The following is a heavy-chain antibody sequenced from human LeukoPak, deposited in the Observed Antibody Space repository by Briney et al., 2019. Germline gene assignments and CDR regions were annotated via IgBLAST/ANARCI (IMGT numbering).Heavy chain of an antibody. V-gene: IGHV3-7*01. D-gene: IGHD5-18*01. CDR3: ARLHTAMVVDAFDI. J-gene: IGHJ3*02. CDR2: IKQDGSER. Sequence: GGSLRLSCAASGFTFSRFWMNWVRQAPGKGLEWVANIKQDGSERYYVDSVRGRFTISRDNAKKSLYLEMNSLRAEDTAVYYCARLHTAMVVDAFDIWGQGTMVTVSS. CDR1: GFTFSRFW.